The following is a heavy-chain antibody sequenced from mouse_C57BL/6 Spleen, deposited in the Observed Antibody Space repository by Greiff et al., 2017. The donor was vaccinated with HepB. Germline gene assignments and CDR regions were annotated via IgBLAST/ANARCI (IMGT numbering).Heavy chain of an antibody. J-gene: IGHJ4*01. CDR2: IRNKANGYST. CDR1: GFTFTDYY. Sequence: VQGVESGGGLVQPGGSLSLSCAASGFTFTDYYMSWVRQPPGKALEWLGFIRNKANGYSTEYSASVKGRFTISRDNSQSILYLQMNALRAEDSATYYCARYKGVMDYWGQGTSVTVSS. CDR3: ARYKGVMDY. V-gene: IGHV7-3*01.